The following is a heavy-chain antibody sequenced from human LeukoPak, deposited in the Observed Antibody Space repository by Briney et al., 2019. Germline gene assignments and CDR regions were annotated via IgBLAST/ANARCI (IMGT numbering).Heavy chain of an antibody. D-gene: IGHD2-2*01. V-gene: IGHV3-74*01. CDR1: GFTFSSYW. CDR3: ARAGVVVVPAANLPPRY. CDR2: INTDGSST. Sequence: GGSLRLSCAASGFTFSSYWMHWVRQAPGKGLVWVSRINTDGSSTSYADSVKGRFTISRDNAKNTLYLQMNSLRAEDTAVYYCARAGVVVVPAANLPPRYWGQGTLVTVSS. J-gene: IGHJ4*02.